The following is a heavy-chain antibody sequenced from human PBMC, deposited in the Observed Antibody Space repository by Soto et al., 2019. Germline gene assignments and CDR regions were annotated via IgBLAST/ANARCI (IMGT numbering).Heavy chain of an antibody. D-gene: IGHD6-13*01. CDR2: INPSGGGT. CDR3: AREGRGQQLPRHFDY. CDR1: GYTFTTYY. V-gene: IGHV1-46*01. J-gene: IGHJ4*02. Sequence: QVQLMQSGAEVKKPGASVKVSCKASGYTFTTYYMHWVRQAPGQGLEWMGIINPSGGGTNYAQKFQDRVTMTRDTSTSKVYRQLSSLRSEDTAVYYCAREGRGQQLPRHFDYWGQGTLLTVSS.